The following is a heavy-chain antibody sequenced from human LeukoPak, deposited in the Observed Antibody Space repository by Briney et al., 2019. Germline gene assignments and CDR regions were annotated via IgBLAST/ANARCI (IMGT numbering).Heavy chain of an antibody. V-gene: IGHV4-39*01. J-gene: IGHJ4*02. Sequence: SETLSLTCTVSGGSISSTSYYWGWIRQPPGKGLEWLGSIYYSGRTYYNPSLNSQGPISVDTSKNQFSLKLSSVTAADTAVYYCARHRSGYYEDQHFDYWGQGTLVTVSS. D-gene: IGHD3-22*01. CDR3: ARHRSGYYEDQHFDY. CDR2: IYYSGRT. CDR1: GGSISSTSYY.